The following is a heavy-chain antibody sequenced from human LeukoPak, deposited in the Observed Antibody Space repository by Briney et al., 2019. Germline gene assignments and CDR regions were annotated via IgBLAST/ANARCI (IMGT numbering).Heavy chain of an antibody. V-gene: IGHV4-59*01. CDR2: IYYSGST. Sequence: KPSETLSLTCTVSGGSIRSYYWSWIRQPPGKGLEWIGYIYYSGSTNYNPSLKSRVTISVDTSKNQFSLNLSSVTAADTAVYYCARVLPYSSGWGVDYWGQGTLVTVS. CDR3: ARVLPYSSGWGVDY. D-gene: IGHD6-19*01. CDR1: GGSIRSYY. J-gene: IGHJ4*02.